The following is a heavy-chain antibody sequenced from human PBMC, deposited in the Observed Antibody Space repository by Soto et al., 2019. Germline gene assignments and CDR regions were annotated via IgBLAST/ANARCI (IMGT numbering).Heavy chain of an antibody. CDR3: AKEGFGY. V-gene: IGHV3-23*01. J-gene: IGHJ4*02. CDR1: GFTFSTYA. CDR2: ISGSGSST. Sequence: EVQLLESGGGLVQPGGSLRLSCAASGFTFSTYAMSWVRQAPGKGLEWVSGISGSGSSTYYADSVKGRFTISRDNSKNTLYVEVKSLRAGDTAGYYCAKEGFGYWGQGTLVTVS.